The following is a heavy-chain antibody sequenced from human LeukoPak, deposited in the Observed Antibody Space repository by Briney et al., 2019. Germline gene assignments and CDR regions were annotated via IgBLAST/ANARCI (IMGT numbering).Heavy chain of an antibody. CDR3: ARGKRVYDILTGYYSSSYWFDP. CDR2: INPNRGGT. CDR1: GYSFNDYY. J-gene: IGHJ5*02. Sequence: ASVKVSCKASGYSFNDYYIHWARQAPGQGLEWMGWINPNRGGTSYAQKFQGRVTMTRDTSISTAYMELSRLRSDDTAVYYCARGKRVYDILTGYYSSSYWFDPWGQGTLVTVSS. D-gene: IGHD3-9*01. V-gene: IGHV1-2*02.